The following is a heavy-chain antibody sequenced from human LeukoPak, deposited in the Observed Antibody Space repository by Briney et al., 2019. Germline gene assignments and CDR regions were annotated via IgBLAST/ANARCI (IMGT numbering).Heavy chain of an antibody. CDR1: GLTVSTNY. Sequence: PGGSLRLSCAASGLTVSTNYMSWVRQAPGKGLEWVSFIYSGGSTYYADSVKGRFTISRDNSKNTLHLQMNSLRAEDRAVYYCASYLLRKWGQGTLVTVSS. D-gene: IGHD2/OR15-2a*01. CDR2: IYSGGST. V-gene: IGHV3-53*01. J-gene: IGHJ4*02. CDR3: ASYLLRK.